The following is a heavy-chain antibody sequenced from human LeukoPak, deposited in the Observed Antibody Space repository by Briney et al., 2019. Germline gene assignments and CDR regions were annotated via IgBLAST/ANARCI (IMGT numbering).Heavy chain of an antibody. J-gene: IGHJ4*02. CDR3: ARVQPLSYAEDY. Sequence: PGGSLRLSCAASGFTFSSYAMHWVRQAPGKGLEWVVVISYDGSNKYYADSVKGRFTISRDNSKNTLYLQMNSLRAEDTAVYYCARVQPLSYAEDYWGQGTLVTVSS. D-gene: IGHD2-2*01. CDR2: ISYDGSNK. CDR1: GFTFSSYA. V-gene: IGHV3-30*04.